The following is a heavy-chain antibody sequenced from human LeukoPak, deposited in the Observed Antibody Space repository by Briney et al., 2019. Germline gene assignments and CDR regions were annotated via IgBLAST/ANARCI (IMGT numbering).Heavy chain of an antibody. CDR1: GFTFSNAW. J-gene: IGHJ3*02. V-gene: IGHV3-15*01. CDR3: TRYGSGSYFGAFDI. CDR2: IKSKTDGRTT. Sequence: GGSLRLSCAASGFTFSNAWMSWVRQAPGKGLEWVGRIKSKTDGRTTDYAAPVKGRFTISRDDSKNTLYLQMNSLKTEDTAVYYCTRYGSGSYFGAFDIWGQGTMVTVSS. D-gene: IGHD3-10*01.